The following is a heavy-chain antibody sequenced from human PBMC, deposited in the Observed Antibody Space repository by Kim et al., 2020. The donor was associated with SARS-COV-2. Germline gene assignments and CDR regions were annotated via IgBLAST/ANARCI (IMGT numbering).Heavy chain of an antibody. V-gene: IGHV4-34*01. CDR3: ARRAPDYYDILAGFSVGGMYG. CDR2: INHSGST. D-gene: IGHD3-9*01. CDR1: GGSFSGYY. J-gene: IGHJ6*02. Sequence: SETLSLTCAVYGGSFSGYYWSWIRQPPGKGLEWIGEINHSGSTNYNPSLKSRVTISVDTSKNQFSLKLSSVTAADTAVYYCARRAPDYYDILAGFSVGGMYGWGQGTTVTVSS.